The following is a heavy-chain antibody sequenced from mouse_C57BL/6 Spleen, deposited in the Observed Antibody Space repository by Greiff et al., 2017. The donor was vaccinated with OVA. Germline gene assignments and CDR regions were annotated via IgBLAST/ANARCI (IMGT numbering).Heavy chain of an antibody. CDR1: GFTFSSYG. D-gene: IGHD1-1*01. Sequence: EVQRVESGGDLVKPGGSLKLSCAASGFTFSSYGMSWVRQTPDKRLEWVATISSGGSYTYYPDIVKGRFTVSRDNAKNTLYLQMSSLQSADTAMYCCAILGTTPVADGFAYWGQGTLVTVSA. CDR3: AILGTTPVADGFAY. CDR2: ISSGGSYT. J-gene: IGHJ3*01. V-gene: IGHV5-6*01.